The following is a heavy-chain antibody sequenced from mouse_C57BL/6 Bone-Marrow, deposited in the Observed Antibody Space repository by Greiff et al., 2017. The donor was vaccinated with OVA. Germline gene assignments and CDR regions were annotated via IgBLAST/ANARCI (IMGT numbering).Heavy chain of an antibody. D-gene: IGHD1-1*01. CDR2: IYPGDGDT. V-gene: IGHV1-82*01. CDR1: GYAFSSSW. Sequence: VQLQQSGPELVKPGASVKISCKASGYAFSSSWMNWVKQRPGKGLEWIGRIYPGDGDTNYNGKFKGKATLTADKSSSTAYMQLSSLTSEDSAVYFCAREDTTRVDYWGQGTTLTVSS. J-gene: IGHJ2*01. CDR3: AREDTTRVDY.